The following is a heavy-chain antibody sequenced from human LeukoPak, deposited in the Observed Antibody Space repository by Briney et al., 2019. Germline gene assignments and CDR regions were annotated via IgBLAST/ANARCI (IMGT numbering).Heavy chain of an antibody. D-gene: IGHD2-2*01. Sequence: GGSLRLSCAASGFTFSSYAMSWVRQAPGKGLEWVSAISGSGGSTYYADSVKGRFTISRDNSKNTLYLQMNSLRAEDTAVYYCAKDRDDLVVPAASDFDYWGQETLVTVSS. J-gene: IGHJ4*02. CDR3: AKDRDDLVVPAASDFDY. V-gene: IGHV3-23*01. CDR1: GFTFSSYA. CDR2: ISGSGGST.